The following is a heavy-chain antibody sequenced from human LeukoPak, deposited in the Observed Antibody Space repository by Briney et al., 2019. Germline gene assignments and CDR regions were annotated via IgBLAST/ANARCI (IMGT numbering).Heavy chain of an antibody. CDR1: GFRLSSYW. V-gene: IGHV3-7*01. CDR3: ARDFFSGSYQEDF. Sequence: PGESLRLSCAASGFRLSSYWMSWVRQAPGKGLEWVANIKYDGSGKYYVDSVKGRFTISRDDAKNSLYLEMNSLRAEDTAVYYCARDFFSGSYQEDFWGQGTLVTVSS. CDR2: IKYDGSGK. J-gene: IGHJ4*02. D-gene: IGHD1-26*01.